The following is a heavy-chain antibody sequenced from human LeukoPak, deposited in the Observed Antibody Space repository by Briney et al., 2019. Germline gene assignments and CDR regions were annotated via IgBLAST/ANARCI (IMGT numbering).Heavy chain of an antibody. V-gene: IGHV3-23*01. CDR2: ISGSGGST. J-gene: IGHJ4*02. CDR1: GFTFSDYE. Sequence: PGGSLRLSCAASGFTFSDYEMNWVRQAPGKGLEWVSAISGSGGSTYYADSVKGRFTISRDNSKNTLYLQMNSLRAEDTAVYYCAKEDPWYGGYDYWGQGTLVTVSS. CDR3: AKEDPWYGGYDY. D-gene: IGHD1-26*01.